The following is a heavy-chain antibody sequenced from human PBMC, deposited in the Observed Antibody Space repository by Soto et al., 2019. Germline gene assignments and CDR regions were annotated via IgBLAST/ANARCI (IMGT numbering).Heavy chain of an antibody. CDR1: GFTFSSYS. Sequence: PGGSLRLSCAASGFTFSSYSMNWVRQAPGKGLEWVSSISSSSSYTNYADSVKGRFTISRDNAKNSLYLQMNSLRAEDTAVYYCARDRGYYYDSSGPRNDYWGQGTLVTVSS. D-gene: IGHD3-22*01. CDR2: ISSSSSYT. CDR3: ARDRGYYYDSSGPRNDY. V-gene: IGHV3-21*04. J-gene: IGHJ4*02.